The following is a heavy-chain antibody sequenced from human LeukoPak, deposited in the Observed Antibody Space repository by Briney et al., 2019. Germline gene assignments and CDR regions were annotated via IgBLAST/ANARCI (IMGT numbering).Heavy chain of an antibody. D-gene: IGHD3-22*01. CDR3: ARERALGYYYDSS. V-gene: IGHV3-21*01. CDR1: GFTFSSYS. Sequence: GGSLRLSCAASGFTFSSYSMNWVRQAPGKGLEWVSSISSSSSSYIYYADSVKGRFTISRDNDKNSLYLQMNSLRAEDTAVYYCARERALGYYYDSSWGQGTLVTVSS. CDR2: ISSSSSSYI. J-gene: IGHJ4*02.